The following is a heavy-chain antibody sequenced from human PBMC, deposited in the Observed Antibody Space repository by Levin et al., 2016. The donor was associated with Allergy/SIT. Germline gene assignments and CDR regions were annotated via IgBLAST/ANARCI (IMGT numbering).Heavy chain of an antibody. CDR2: IYLAGST. CDR1: GFSVSDNY. D-gene: IGHD3/OR15-3a*01. Sequence: GGSLRLSCAASGFSVSDNYMNWVRQSPGKGLESVSIIYLAGSTKYADSVMGRFTISRDSSKNTVYLQMDSLRDEDTAVYYCAMSLSVRTGLDYWGQGTLVTVSS. CDR3: AMSLSVRTGLDY. V-gene: IGHV3-66*01. J-gene: IGHJ4*02.